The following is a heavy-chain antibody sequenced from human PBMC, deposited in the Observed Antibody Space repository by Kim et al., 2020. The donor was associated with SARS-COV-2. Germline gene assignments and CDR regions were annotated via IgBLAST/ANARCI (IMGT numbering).Heavy chain of an antibody. V-gene: IGHV3-64D*06. D-gene: IGHD7-27*01. CDR2: ISSNGGST. Sequence: GGSLRLSCSASGFTFSSYAMHWVRQAPGKGLEYVSAISSNGGSTYYADSVKGRFTISRDNSKNTLYLQMSSLRAEDTAVYYCVKDGWDFKLTGGRYWYFDLWGRGTLVTVSS. CDR3: VKDGWDFKLTGGRYWYFDL. CDR1: GFTFSSYA. J-gene: IGHJ2*01.